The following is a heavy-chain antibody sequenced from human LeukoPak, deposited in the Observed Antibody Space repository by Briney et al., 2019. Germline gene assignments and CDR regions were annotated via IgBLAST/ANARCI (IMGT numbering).Heavy chain of an antibody. CDR3: AREHDYSNHFDY. Sequence: PGGSLRLSCAASGFTFSSYWTHWVRQAPGKGLVWVSRINSDGSSTSYADPVKGRFTISRDNAKNTLYLQMNSLRAEDTAVYYCAREHDYSNHFDYWGQGTLVTVSS. D-gene: IGHD4-11*01. V-gene: IGHV3-74*01. J-gene: IGHJ4*02. CDR1: GFTFSSYW. CDR2: INSDGSST.